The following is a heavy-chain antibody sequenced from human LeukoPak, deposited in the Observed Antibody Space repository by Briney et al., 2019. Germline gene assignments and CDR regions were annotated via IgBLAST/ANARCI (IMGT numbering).Heavy chain of an antibody. CDR3: ARSLAVAGEQYDAFDI. Sequence: SETLSLTCAVYGGSFSGYYWSWLRQPPGKGLEWIGEINHSGSTNYNPSLTSRVTISVDTSKNQFSLKLSSVTAADTAVYYCARSLAVAGEQYDAFDIWGQGTMVTVSS. CDR1: GGSFSGYY. V-gene: IGHV4-34*01. J-gene: IGHJ3*02. D-gene: IGHD6-19*01. CDR2: INHSGST.